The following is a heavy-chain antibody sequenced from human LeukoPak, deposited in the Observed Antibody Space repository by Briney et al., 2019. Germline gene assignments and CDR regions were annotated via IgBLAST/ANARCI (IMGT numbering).Heavy chain of an antibody. J-gene: IGHJ6*02. CDR1: GFTFSSYA. V-gene: IGHV3-13*01. CDR3: ARGVTTVYYYYYYGMDV. D-gene: IGHD4-17*01. Sequence: GGSLRLSCAASGFTFSSYAMSWVRQAPGKGLEWVSAIGTAGDTYYPGSVKGRFTISRENAKNSLYLQMNSLRAEDTAVYYCARGVTTVYYYYYYGMDVWGQGTTVTVSS. CDR2: IGTAGDT.